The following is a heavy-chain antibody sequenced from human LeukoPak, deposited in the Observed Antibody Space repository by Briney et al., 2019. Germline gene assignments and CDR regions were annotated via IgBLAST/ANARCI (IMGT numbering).Heavy chain of an antibody. D-gene: IGHD3-10*01. V-gene: IGHV3-74*01. J-gene: IGHJ6*03. Sequence: GGSLRLSCAPSGFSFSSYWMHWVRQAPGKGLVWVSRINSDGSSTSYADSVKGRFTISRDNAKNTLYLQMKSLRAEDTAVYYCARAPGLRGVINLPPVYHGQYYYYMDVWGKGTTVTVSS. CDR3: ARAPGLRGVINLPPVYHGQYYYYMDV. CDR1: GFSFSSYW. CDR2: INSDGSST.